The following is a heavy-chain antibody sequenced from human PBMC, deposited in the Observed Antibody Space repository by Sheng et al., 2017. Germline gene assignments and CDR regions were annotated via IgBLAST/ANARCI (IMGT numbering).Heavy chain of an antibody. CDR1: GGAFSQYI. V-gene: IGHV1-69*10. CDR3: ARDFGSGEGEQGAAFDL. CDR2: IIPVLGTP. D-gene: IGHD3-3*01. J-gene: IGHJ3*01. Sequence: QVQLVQSGAEVKKPGSSVKVSCKTSGGAFSQYIFSWVRQAPGLGLEWMGGIIPVLGTPNHAQKFQGRVMITADQSASTTYLELSSLTHEDTAIYYCARDFGSGEGEQGAAFDLWGQGT.